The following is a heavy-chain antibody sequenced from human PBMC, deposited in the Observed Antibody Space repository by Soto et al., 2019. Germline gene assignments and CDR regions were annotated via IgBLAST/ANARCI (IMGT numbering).Heavy chain of an antibody. J-gene: IGHJ3*02. CDR3: ARLYCGGGSCYSGDAFDI. D-gene: IGHD2-15*01. Sequence: EMRLVESGGGLVQPGRSLRLSCAASGFTFSSYSMNWVRQAPGKGLEWVSHISTSSRTIYYADSVKGRFTISRDNAKNSLYLQMNSRRAEDTGVYYCARLYCGGGSCYSGDAFDIWGQGTMVTGSS. CDR1: GFTFSSYS. V-gene: IGHV3-48*01. CDR2: ISTSSRTI.